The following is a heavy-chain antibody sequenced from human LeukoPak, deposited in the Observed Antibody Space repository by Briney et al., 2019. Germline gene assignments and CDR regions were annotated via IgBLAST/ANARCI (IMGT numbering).Heavy chain of an antibody. CDR3: ARENVNRGSSWGYDYFGMDV. Sequence: ASVKVSCKASGYTFTSSYDINWVRQAPGQGLEWMGWMNPYSGITGYPQKFQGRVTMTRDTSISTAYMELSSLTSEDAAVYFCARENVNRGSSWGYDYFGMDVWGQGTAVTVSS. CDR2: MNPYSGIT. V-gene: IGHV1-8*01. CDR1: GYTFTSSYD. D-gene: IGHD6-13*01. J-gene: IGHJ6*02.